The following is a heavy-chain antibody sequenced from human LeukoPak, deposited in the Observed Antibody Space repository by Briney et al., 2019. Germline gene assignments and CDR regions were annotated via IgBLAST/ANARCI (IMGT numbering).Heavy chain of an antibody. CDR2: IYYSGST. CDR3: ARAAWDGDGYNLPRRYGMDV. Sequence: KPSETLSLTCAVSGGSISSGGYSWSWVRQPPGKGLEWIGYIYYSGSTNYNPSLKSRVTISVDTSKNQFSLKLSSVTAADTAVYYCARAAWDGDGYNLPRRYGMDVWGQGTTVTVSS. D-gene: IGHD5-24*01. V-gene: IGHV4-61*08. J-gene: IGHJ6*02. CDR1: GGSISSGGYS.